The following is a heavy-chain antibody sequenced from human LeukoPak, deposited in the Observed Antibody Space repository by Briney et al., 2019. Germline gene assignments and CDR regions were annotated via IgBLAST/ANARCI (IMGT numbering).Heavy chain of an antibody. CDR3: TRLLDTAMDYYYYYGMDV. V-gene: IGHV3-73*01. D-gene: IGHD5-18*01. J-gene: IGHJ6*02. Sequence: PGGSLRLSCAASGFTFSGSAMHWVRQASGKGLEWVGRIRSKANSYATAYAASVKGRFTISRDDSKNTAYLQMNSLKTEDTAVYYCTRLLDTAMDYYYYYGMDVWGQGTTVTVSS. CDR2: IRSKANSYAT. CDR1: GFTFSGSA.